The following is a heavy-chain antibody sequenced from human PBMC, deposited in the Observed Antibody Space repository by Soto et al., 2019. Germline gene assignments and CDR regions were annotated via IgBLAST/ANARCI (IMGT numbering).Heavy chain of an antibody. Sequence: PSETLSLTCTVSGGSISGSSYYWGWIRQPPGKGLEWIGSIYYSGSTYYNPSLKSRVTISVDTSKNQFSLKLSSVTAADTAVYYCARRKGSSWYAYFQHWGQGTLVTVYS. CDR1: GGSISGSSYY. V-gene: IGHV4-39*01. CDR2: IYYSGST. D-gene: IGHD6-13*01. CDR3: ARRKGSSWYAYFQH. J-gene: IGHJ1*01.